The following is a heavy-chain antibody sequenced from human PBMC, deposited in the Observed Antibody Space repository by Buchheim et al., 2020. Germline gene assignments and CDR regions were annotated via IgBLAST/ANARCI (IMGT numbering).Heavy chain of an antibody. V-gene: IGHV3-21*01. J-gene: IGHJ4*02. CDR1: GSTFSVYA. Sequence: EVQLVESGGGLVKPGESLRLSCAASGSTFSVYAMSWLRQAPGKGLEWVSSISSSGSYIYYADSLKGRFTISKDNAKNSVYLQMNSLRAEDTAVYYCARADTSGPYYFDSWGQGTL. D-gene: IGHD6-19*01. CDR2: ISSSGSYI. CDR3: ARADTSGPYYFDS.